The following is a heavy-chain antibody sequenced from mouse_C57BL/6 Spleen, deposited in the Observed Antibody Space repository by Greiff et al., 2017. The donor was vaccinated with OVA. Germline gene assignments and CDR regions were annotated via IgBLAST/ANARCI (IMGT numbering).Heavy chain of an antibody. J-gene: IGHJ4*01. CDR2: INPSTGGT. Sequence: VQLQQSGPELVKPGASVKISCKASGYSFTGYYMNWVKQSPEKSLEWIGEINPSTGGTTYNQKFKAKATLTVDKSSSTAYMQLKSLTSEDSAVDYCARTPVPYAMDYWGQGTSVTVSS. CDR1: GYSFTGYY. CDR3: ARTPVPYAMDY. V-gene: IGHV1-42*01.